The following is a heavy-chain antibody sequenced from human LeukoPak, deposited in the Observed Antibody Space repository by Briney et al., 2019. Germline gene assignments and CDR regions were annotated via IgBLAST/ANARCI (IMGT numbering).Heavy chain of an antibody. CDR1: GFTFSSYW. CDR3: AKDLSPDIVVVSAY. Sequence: GRSLRLSCAASGFTFSSYWMSWVRQAPGKGLEGVAFIRYDGSNKYYADSVKGRFTISRDNSKNTLYLQMNSLRAEDTAVYYCAKDLSPDIVVVSAYWGQGTLVTVSS. D-gene: IGHD2-2*01. J-gene: IGHJ4*02. V-gene: IGHV3-30*02. CDR2: IRYDGSNK.